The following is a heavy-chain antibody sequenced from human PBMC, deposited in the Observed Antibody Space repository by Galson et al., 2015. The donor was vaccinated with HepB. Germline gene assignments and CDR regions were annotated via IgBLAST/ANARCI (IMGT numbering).Heavy chain of an antibody. V-gene: IGHV1-69*06. CDR2: IIPIFGTA. Sequence: SVKVSCKASGGTFSSYAISWVRQAPGQGLEWMGGIIPIFGTANYAQKFQGRVTITADKSTSTAYMELSSLRSEDTAVYYCAGASVQLWSRTHFDYWGQGTLVTVSS. CDR1: GGTFSSYA. CDR3: AGASVQLWSRTHFDY. D-gene: IGHD5-18*01. J-gene: IGHJ4*02.